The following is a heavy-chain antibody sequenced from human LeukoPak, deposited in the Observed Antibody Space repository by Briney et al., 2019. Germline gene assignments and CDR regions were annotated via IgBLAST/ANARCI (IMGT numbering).Heavy chain of an antibody. CDR1: GGSISSYY. CDR2: IYYSGST. CDR3: ARSAKPPHFDY. J-gene: IGHJ4*02. V-gene: IGHV4-59*01. Sequence: SETLSLTCTVSGGSISSYYWSWIRQPPGKGLEWIGYIYYSGSTNYNPSLKSRVTISVDTSKNQFSLKLSSVTAADTAVYYCARSAKPPHFDYWGQGTLVTVSS.